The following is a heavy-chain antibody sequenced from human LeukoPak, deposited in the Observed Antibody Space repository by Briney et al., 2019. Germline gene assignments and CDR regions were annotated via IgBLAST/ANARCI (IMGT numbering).Heavy chain of an antibody. CDR2: IIPVFGRT. J-gene: IGHJ4*02. CDR1: GGTFSSYG. D-gene: IGHD2-21*02. Sequence: SVKVSGKASGGTFSSYGIGWVRQAPGQGLEWMGGIIPVFGRTNYAQKFLGRVTISADSTNTAYMELSSLRSEDTAVYYCARDTTYCGSGCYSLTDYWGQGTLVSVSS. CDR3: ARDTTYCGSGCYSLTDY. V-gene: IGHV1-69*01.